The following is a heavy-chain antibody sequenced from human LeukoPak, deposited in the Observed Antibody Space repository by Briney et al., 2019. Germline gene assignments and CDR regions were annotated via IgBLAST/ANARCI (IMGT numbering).Heavy chain of an antibody. J-gene: IGHJ4*02. Sequence: PSETLSLTCTVSGGSISSGSYDWYWIRQPAGKGLEWIGHIYTSGSSNYSPSLKSRVTISVDTSKNQFSLKVTSVTAADTAVYFCARENYHDSSFYWLTGRFDYWGQGTLVTVSS. CDR1: GGSISSGSYD. CDR2: IYTSGSS. D-gene: IGHD3-22*01. CDR3: ARENYHDSSFYWLTGRFDY. V-gene: IGHV4-61*09.